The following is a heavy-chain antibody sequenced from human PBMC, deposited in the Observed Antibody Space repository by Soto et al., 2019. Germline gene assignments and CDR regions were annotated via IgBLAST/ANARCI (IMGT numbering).Heavy chain of an antibody. CDR3: ARGAKWLLRN. D-gene: IGHD3-22*01. CDR2: IIPIFGTA. V-gene: IGHV1-69*13. CDR1: GGSFSSYA. Sequence: VKVCCXVSGGSFSSYAISWVRQAPGQGLEWMGGIIPIFGTANYAQKFQGRVTITADESTSTAYMELSSLRSEDTAVYYCARGAKWLLRNWGQGTLVIVSS. J-gene: IGHJ1*01.